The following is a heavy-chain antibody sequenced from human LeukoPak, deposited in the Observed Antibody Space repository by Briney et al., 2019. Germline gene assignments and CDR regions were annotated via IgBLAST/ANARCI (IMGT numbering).Heavy chain of an antibody. J-gene: IGHJ3*02. CDR3: AAEPNLPMEGHDAFDI. Sequence: SVKVSCKASGFTFTSSAVQWVRQARGQRLEWIGWIVVSSGNTNYAQKFQERVTITRDMSTSTAYMELSSLRSEDTAVYYCAAEPNLPMEGHDAFDIWGQGTMVTVSS. CDR2: IVVSSGNT. CDR1: GFTFTSSA. V-gene: IGHV1-58*01. D-gene: IGHD3-10*01.